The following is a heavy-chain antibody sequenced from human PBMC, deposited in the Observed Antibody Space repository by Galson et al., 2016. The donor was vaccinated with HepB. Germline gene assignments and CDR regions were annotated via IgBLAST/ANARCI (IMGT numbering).Heavy chain of an antibody. D-gene: IGHD6-19*01. Sequence: PALVKPTQTLTLTCDVSGFSLSTSGMAVAWIRQPPGKALEWFALIYWDDDKRYRPSLTIRITLTRDTYKNQVLLSMTNMDPADTATYYCAHYRSGWFSTGPDAFDTWGQGTMVTVSS. V-gene: IGHV2-5*02. CDR3: AHYRSGWFSTGPDAFDT. CDR2: IYWDDDK. CDR1: GFSLSTSGMA. J-gene: IGHJ3*02.